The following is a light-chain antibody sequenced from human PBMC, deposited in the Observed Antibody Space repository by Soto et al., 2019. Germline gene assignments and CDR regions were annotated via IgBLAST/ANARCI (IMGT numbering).Light chain of an antibody. J-gene: IGLJ2*01. CDR1: SGDVGSNTY. CDR3: SSYAPTTNL. V-gene: IGLV2-8*01. Sequence: QSALTQPPSASGSPGQSVTISCTGTSGDVGSNTYVSWYQKHPGKAPKLIIYEVAKRPAGVPDRFSGSKSGNTASLTVSGLQAADEAEYYCSSYAPTTNLFGGGTQLTVL. CDR2: EVA.